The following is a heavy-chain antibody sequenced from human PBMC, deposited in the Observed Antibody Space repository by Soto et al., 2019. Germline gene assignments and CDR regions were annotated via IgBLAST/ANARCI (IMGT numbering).Heavy chain of an antibody. D-gene: IGHD4-17*01. CDR1: GITISNYP. CDR2: ISGSGDTT. J-gene: IGHJ4*02. Sequence: EVRLVESGGGLVQPGGSLRLSCAASGITISNYPMSWVRQAPGKGLDWVSGISGSGDTTYYADSAKGRFTISKDISKNSLFLQLDSLRVEDSAFYFCVKDDGGYPSTAPHWGQGTLVTASP. CDR3: VKDDGGYPSTAPH. V-gene: IGHV3-23*04.